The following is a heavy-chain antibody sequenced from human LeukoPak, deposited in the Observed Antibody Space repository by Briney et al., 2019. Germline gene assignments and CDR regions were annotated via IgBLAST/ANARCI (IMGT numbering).Heavy chain of an antibody. J-gene: IGHJ4*02. V-gene: IGHV3-21*01. Sequence: GGSLRLSCAASGFTFSSYSMNWVRQAPGKGLEWVSSISSSSSYIYYADSVKGRFTISRDNAKNSLYLQMNGLRAEDTAEYYCARDKRRRFFDWLFIDYWGQGTLVTVSS. CDR1: GFTFSSYS. D-gene: IGHD3-9*01. CDR3: ARDKRRRFFDWLFIDY. CDR2: ISSSSSYI.